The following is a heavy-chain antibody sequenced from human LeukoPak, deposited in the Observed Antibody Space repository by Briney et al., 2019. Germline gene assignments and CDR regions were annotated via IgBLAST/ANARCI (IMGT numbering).Heavy chain of an antibody. CDR3: AKDLGSRAARPLGRYYYYGMDV. CDR1: GFTFSSYG. D-gene: IGHD6-6*01. Sequence: GGSLRLSCAASGFTFSSYGMHWVRQAPGKGLEWVAVISYDGSNKYYADSVKGRFTISRDNSKNTLYLQMNSLRAEDTAVYYCAKDLGSRAARPLGRYYYYGMDVWGQGTTVTVSS. J-gene: IGHJ6*02. CDR2: ISYDGSNK. V-gene: IGHV3-30*18.